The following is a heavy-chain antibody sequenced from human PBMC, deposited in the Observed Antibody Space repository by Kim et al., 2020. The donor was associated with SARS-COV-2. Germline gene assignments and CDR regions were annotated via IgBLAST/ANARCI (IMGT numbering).Heavy chain of an antibody. Sequence: GGSLRLSCAASGFTFSSYGMHWVRQAPGKGLEWVAVIWYDGSNKYYADSVKGRFTISRDNSKNTLYLQMNSLRAEDTAVYYCARDRTSRYFDWLSPLRVGSGMDVWGQGTTVTVSS. D-gene: IGHD3-9*01. CDR2: IWYDGSNK. CDR1: GFTFSSYG. V-gene: IGHV3-33*01. J-gene: IGHJ6*02. CDR3: ARDRTSRYFDWLSPLRVGSGMDV.